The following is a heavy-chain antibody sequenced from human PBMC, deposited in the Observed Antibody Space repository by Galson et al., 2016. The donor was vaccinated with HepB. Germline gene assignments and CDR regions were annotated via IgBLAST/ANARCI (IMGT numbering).Heavy chain of an antibody. CDR3: ARVSVVRRYFDL. D-gene: IGHD3-22*01. V-gene: IGHV3-30*04. Sequence: SLRLSCAASGFTFSSYAMHWVRQAPGKGLEWVAVISHDGSSKYYADSVKGRFTISRDNSKNTLYVQMNSLNSEDTAVYYCARVSVVRRYFDLWGRGTLVTVSS. CDR1: GFTFSSYA. CDR2: ISHDGSSK. J-gene: IGHJ2*01.